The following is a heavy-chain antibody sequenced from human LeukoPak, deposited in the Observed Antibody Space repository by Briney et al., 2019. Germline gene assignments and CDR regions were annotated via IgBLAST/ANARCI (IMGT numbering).Heavy chain of an antibody. Sequence: PSETLSLTCAVYGGSFSDNFWTWIRQPPGKGLEWIGSVYNTGSTDYNPSLKRRFSISIDTSKNQFSLKVTSVTAADTAVYYCARHILEEHWFDPWGLGTLVIVSS. CDR3: ARHILEEHWFDP. J-gene: IGHJ5*02. CDR1: GGSFSDNF. CDR2: VYNTGST. D-gene: IGHD1-1*01. V-gene: IGHV4-34*01.